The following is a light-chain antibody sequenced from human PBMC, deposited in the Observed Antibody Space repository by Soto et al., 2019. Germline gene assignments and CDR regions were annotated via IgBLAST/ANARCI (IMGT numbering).Light chain of an antibody. Sequence: EIVLTQSPGTLSLSPGDRATLSCRASQSVSSIYFAWYQQKPGQAPRLLIYGTSSRATGIPDRFSGSGSGTDFTLTISRLEPEVFAVYYCQQYNNWPRTFGQGTKVDIK. CDR1: QSVSSIY. V-gene: IGKV3-20*01. CDR2: GTS. CDR3: QQYNNWPRT. J-gene: IGKJ1*01.